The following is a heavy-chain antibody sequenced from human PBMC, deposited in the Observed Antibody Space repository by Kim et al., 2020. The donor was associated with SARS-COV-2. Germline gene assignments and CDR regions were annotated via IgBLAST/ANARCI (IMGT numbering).Heavy chain of an antibody. Sequence: GGSLRLSCAASGVSVDSSAMNWVRQAPGKGLEWVAVISFDGRNKAYADSVKGRFTISRDNSKTTLHLQMNSLRVEDAAVYYCARGNYYESVSLSDYYNGMDVWRQGTTVTLS. CDR2: ISFDGRNK. D-gene: IGHD3-10*01. CDR3: ARGNYYESVSLSDYYNGMDV. V-gene: IGHV3-30-3*01. CDR1: GVSVDSSA. J-gene: IGHJ6*02.